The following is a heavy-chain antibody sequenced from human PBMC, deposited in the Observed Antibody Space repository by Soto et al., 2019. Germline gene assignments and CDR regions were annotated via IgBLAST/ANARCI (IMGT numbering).Heavy chain of an antibody. Sequence: ASVKVSCKASGYTFPSYGISWVRQAPGQGLEWMGWISAYNGNTNYAQKLQGRVTMTTDTSTSTAYMELRSLRSDATAVYYCARLPGVVLPAARIIDPCGQGTLGTGS. CDR2: ISAYNGNT. D-gene: IGHD2-2*01. V-gene: IGHV1-18*04. CDR3: ARLPGVVLPAARIIDP. J-gene: IGHJ5*02. CDR1: GYTFPSYG.